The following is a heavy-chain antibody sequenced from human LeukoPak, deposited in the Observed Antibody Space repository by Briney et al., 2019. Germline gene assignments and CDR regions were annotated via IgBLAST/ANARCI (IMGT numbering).Heavy chain of an antibody. D-gene: IGHD3-10*01. Sequence: PSETLSLTCTVSGGSISSYYWSWIRQPAGKGLEWIGRIYTSGSTNYNPSLKSRVTMSVDTSKNQFSLKLSSVTAADTAVYYCARGAGYYGSGSYPLFFDYWGQGTLVTVSS. CDR1: GGSISSYY. CDR2: IYTSGST. V-gene: IGHV4-4*07. CDR3: ARGAGYYGSGSYPLFFDY. J-gene: IGHJ4*02.